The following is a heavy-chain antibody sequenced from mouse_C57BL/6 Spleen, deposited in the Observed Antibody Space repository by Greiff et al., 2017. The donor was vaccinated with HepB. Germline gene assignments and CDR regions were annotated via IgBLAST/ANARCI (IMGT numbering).Heavy chain of an antibody. CDR2: INPNNGGT. Sequence: VQLQQSGPELVKPGASVKIPCKASGYTFTDYNMDWVKQSHGKSLEWIGDINPNNGGTIYNQKFKGKATLTVDKSSSTAYMELRSLTSEDTAVYYCARSGTTVHYAMDYWGQGTSVTVSS. CDR1: GYTFTDYN. V-gene: IGHV1-18*01. CDR3: ARSGTTVHYAMDY. D-gene: IGHD1-1*01. J-gene: IGHJ4*01.